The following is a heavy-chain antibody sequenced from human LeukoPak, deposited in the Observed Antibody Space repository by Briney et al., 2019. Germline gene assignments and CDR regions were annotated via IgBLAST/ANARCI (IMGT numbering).Heavy chain of an antibody. Sequence: SETLSLTCTVSGGSVRSFYWSWIRQPPGKGLEWIGEINHSGSTNYNPSLKSRVTISVDTSKNQFSLKLSSVTAADTAVYYCARIWGWLQLRNWFDPWGQGTLVTVSS. V-gene: IGHV4-34*01. D-gene: IGHD5-24*01. J-gene: IGHJ5*02. CDR3: ARIWGWLQLRNWFDP. CDR1: GGSVRSFY. CDR2: INHSGST.